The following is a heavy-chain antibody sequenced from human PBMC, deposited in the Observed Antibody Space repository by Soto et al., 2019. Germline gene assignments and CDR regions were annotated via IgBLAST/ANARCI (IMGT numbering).Heavy chain of an antibody. V-gene: IGHV3-23*01. J-gene: IGHJ4*02. D-gene: IGHD3-22*01. CDR2: ILGYGAGT. Sequence: PGGSLRLSCAASGFTLSDYGMSWVRQAPGKGLEWVSVILGYGAGTYYADSVMGRFTISRDNSKNILYLQMSSLRAEDTAVYYCAKDSLPYYYDTSGYFPFDYWGRGTLVTVSS. CDR1: GFTLSDYG. CDR3: AKDSLPYYYDTSGYFPFDY.